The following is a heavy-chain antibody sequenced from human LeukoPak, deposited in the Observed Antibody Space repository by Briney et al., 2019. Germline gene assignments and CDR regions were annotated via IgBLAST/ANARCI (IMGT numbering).Heavy chain of an antibody. CDR1: GFTFSSYS. V-gene: IGHV3-21*01. CDR2: ISSSSSYI. CDR3: ARGPDYYDSSGHPY. D-gene: IGHD3-22*01. Sequence: PGGSLRPPCAASGFTFSSYSMNWVRQAPGKGLEWVSTISSSSSYIYYADSVKGRFTISRDNAKNSLYLQMNSLRAEDTAVYYCARGPDYYDSSGHPYWGQGTLVTVSS. J-gene: IGHJ4*02.